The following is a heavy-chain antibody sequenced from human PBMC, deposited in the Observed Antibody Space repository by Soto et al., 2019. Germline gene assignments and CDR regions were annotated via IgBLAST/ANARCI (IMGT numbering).Heavy chain of an antibody. Sequence: GSLRLSCAASGFTFSSYAMSWVRQAPGKGLEWVSAISGSGGSTYYADSVKGRFTISRDNSKNTLYLQMNSLRAEDTAVYYCAKDIGAEYYYDSSGPRGYYYGMDVWGQGTTVTVSS. D-gene: IGHD3-22*01. J-gene: IGHJ6*02. V-gene: IGHV3-23*01. CDR3: AKDIGAEYYYDSSGPRGYYYGMDV. CDR2: ISGSGGST. CDR1: GFTFSSYA.